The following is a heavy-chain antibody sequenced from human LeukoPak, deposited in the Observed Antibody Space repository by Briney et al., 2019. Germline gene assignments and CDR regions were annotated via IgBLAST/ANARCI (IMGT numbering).Heavy chain of an antibody. V-gene: IGHV3-49*03. CDR3: SRDMAAAGNVACDY. Sequence: GGSLRLSCTTSGFTFGDYAMSWFRQAPGKGLEWVGFIRGKFEGATVEYAASVTGRFTISRDDSKSIAYLQMNSLKTEDTAVYYCSRDMAAAGNVACDYWGQGTLVTVSS. CDR2: IRGKFEGATV. CDR1: GFTFGDYA. D-gene: IGHD6-13*01. J-gene: IGHJ4*02.